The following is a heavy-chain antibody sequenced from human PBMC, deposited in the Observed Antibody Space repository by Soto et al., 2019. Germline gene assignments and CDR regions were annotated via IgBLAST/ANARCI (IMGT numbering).Heavy chain of an antibody. CDR1: GYTFTSYA. CDR2: INAGNGNT. D-gene: IGHD1-26*01. Sequence: ASVKVSCKASGYTFTSYAMHWVRQAPGQRLEWMGWINAGNGNTKYSQKFQGRVTITRDTSASTAYMELSSLRSEDTAVYYCASTFTGIVGARGYYYYGMAVWGQGTTVTVSS. V-gene: IGHV1-3*01. CDR3: ASTFTGIVGARGYYYYGMAV. J-gene: IGHJ6*02.